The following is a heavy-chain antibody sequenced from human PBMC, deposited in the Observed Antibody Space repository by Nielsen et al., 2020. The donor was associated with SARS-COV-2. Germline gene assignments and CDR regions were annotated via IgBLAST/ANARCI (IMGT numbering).Heavy chain of an antibody. J-gene: IGHJ4*02. CDR2: ISYDGSNK. CDR3: ASANSGSYYGGFDY. D-gene: IGHD1-26*01. V-gene: IGHV3-30-3*01. CDR1: GFTFSSYA. Sequence: GGSLRLSCAASGFTFSSYAMHWVRQAPGKGLEWVAVISYDGSNKYYADSVKGRFTISRDNSKNTLYLQMNSLRAEDTAVYYCASANSGSYYGGFDYWGQGTLVTVSS.